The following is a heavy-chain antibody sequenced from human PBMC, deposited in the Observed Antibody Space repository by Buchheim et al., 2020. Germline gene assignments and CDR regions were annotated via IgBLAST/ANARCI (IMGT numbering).Heavy chain of an antibody. J-gene: IGHJ6*03. Sequence: QVQLVQSGAEVKKPGASVKVSCKASGYTFTSYDINWVRQATGQGLAGMGWMNPNSGNTGYAQKFQGRVTMTRNTSISTAYMELSSLRSEDTAVYYCAVLTRTVADNYYYYYMDVWGKGTT. CDR2: MNPNSGNT. D-gene: IGHD4-23*01. V-gene: IGHV1-8*01. CDR1: GYTFTSYD. CDR3: AVLTRTVADNYYYYYMDV.